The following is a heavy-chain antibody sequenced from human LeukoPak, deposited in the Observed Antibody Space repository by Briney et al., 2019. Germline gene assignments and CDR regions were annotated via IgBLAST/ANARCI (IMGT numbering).Heavy chain of an antibody. Sequence: PGGPLRLSCAASGVTLSSCWMHWVRQAPGKGLVWVSRISINGSSTAYADSVKGRFTISRDNAKNTLYLQMNGLRAEDTAVYYCAIAAAGTKVDFHHWGQGTLVTVSS. CDR2: ISINGSST. CDR3: AIAAAGTKVDFHH. J-gene: IGHJ1*01. CDR1: GVTLSSCW. V-gene: IGHV3-74*01. D-gene: IGHD6-13*01.